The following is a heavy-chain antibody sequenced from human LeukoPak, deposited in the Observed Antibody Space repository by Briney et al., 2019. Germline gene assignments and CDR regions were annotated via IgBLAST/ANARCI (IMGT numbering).Heavy chain of an antibody. J-gene: IGHJ3*01. V-gene: IGHV4-59*01. CDR1: GGSMSSYY. CDR2: INYSGST. CDR3: ARGANYGDYGLDAFDV. Sequence: PSETLSLTCTVSGGSMSSYYWSWLRQPPGERLEWIGYINYSGSTTYNPSLRSRVTMSIDTSKNQFSLKLTSVTAADTAVYHCARGANYGDYGLDAFDVWGQGTMVTVSS. D-gene: IGHD4-17*01.